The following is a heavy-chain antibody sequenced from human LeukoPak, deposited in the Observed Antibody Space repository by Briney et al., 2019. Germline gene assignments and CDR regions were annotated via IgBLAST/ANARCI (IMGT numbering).Heavy chain of an antibody. V-gene: IGHV3-23*01. J-gene: IGHJ4*02. CDR2: ISGSGGST. D-gene: IGHD6-6*01. CDR3: AKDSERKQLVLFDY. Sequence: PGGSLRLSCAASGFTFDDYGMSWVRQAPGKGLEWVSAISGSGGSTYYADSVKGRFTISRDNSKNTLYLQMNSLRAEDTAVYYCAKDSERKQLVLFDYWGQGTLVTVSS. CDR1: GFTFDDYG.